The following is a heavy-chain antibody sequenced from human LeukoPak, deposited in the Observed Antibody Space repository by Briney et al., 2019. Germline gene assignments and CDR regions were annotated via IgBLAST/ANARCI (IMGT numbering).Heavy chain of an antibody. CDR3: ARAAGYYDSSGYYPGY. CDR2: ISSSGSTI. D-gene: IGHD3-22*01. J-gene: IGHJ4*02. CDR1: GFTFSDYY. V-gene: IGHV3-11*04. Sequence: GGSLRLSCAASGFTFSDYYMSWIRQAPGKGLEWVSYISSSGSTIYYADSVKGRFTISRDNAKNSLYLQMNSLRDEDTAVYYCARAAGYYDSSGYYPGYWGQGTLVTVSS.